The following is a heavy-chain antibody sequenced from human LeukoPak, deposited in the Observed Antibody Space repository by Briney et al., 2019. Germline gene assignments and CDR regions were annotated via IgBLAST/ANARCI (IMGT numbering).Heavy chain of an antibody. Sequence: PSETLSLTGSVSGGSLNSNYWSWFRQSPGKGLEWIGHIYYSRRTNYNPSLKSRVTISGDTAKNQFSLKLCSVTAADTAVYYCARHVWLQPFDYWGQGTLVTVSS. V-gene: IGHV4-59*08. CDR1: GGSLNSNY. J-gene: IGHJ4*02. CDR2: IYYSRRT. CDR3: ARHVWLQPFDY. D-gene: IGHD3-9*01.